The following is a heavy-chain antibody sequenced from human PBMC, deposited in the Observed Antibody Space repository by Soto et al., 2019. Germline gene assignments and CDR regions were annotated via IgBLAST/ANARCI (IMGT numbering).Heavy chain of an antibody. V-gene: IGHV4-39*01. CDR1: GGSLSSSGYY. Sequence: SETLSLTCIVSGGSLSSSGYYWGWIRQPPGKGLEYIGSIYYSGSTYYNPSLKIRVTISVDTSKNYFSLKLRSVTAADTAVYYCARQAHHDNWFDPWGQGTLVTVSS. CDR2: IYYSGST. J-gene: IGHJ5*02. CDR3: ARQAHHDNWFDP.